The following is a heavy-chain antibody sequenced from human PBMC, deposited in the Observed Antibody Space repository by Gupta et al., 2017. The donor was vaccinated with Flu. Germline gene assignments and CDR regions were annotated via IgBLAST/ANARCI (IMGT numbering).Heavy chain of an antibody. CDR3: ARDGGPGVFDY. CDR2: INTSGST. J-gene: IGHJ4*02. CDR1: GGSFSSGSYY. V-gene: IGHV4-61*02. Sequence: QVQLQESGPGLVKPSQTLSLTCTVSGGSFSSGSYYWSWIRQPAGKGLEWIGRINTSGSTNDNPSLKSRVTIAVDTAKNQFSMKLSSVTAADTAVYYGARDGGPGVFDYGGQGTMVTVSS. D-gene: IGHD3-3*01.